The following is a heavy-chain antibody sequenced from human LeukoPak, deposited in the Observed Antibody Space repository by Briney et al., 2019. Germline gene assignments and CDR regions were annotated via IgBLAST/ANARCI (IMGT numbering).Heavy chain of an antibody. Sequence: ASVKVSCKASGGTFSSYVINWVRQAPGQGLEWMGGIIPIFGTANYAQKFQGRVTMTRNTSISTPYMELSSLRSEDTAVYYCARGVGGTTYYYYYYYMDVWGKGTTVTISS. CDR1: GGTFSSYV. J-gene: IGHJ6*03. V-gene: IGHV1-69*05. CDR3: ARGVGGTTYYYYYYYMDV. CDR2: IIPIFGTA. D-gene: IGHD4-17*01.